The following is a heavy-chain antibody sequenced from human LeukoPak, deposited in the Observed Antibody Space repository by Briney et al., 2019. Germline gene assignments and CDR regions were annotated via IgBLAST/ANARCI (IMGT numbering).Heavy chain of an antibody. Sequence: GRSLRLSCAASGFTFSSYGMHWVCQAPGKGLEWVAVISYDGSNKYYADSVKGRFTISRDNSKNTLYLQMNSLRAEDTAVYYCAKVQPYYYDSSGLDYWGQGTLVTVSS. J-gene: IGHJ4*02. CDR1: GFTFSSYG. CDR2: ISYDGSNK. D-gene: IGHD3-22*01. V-gene: IGHV3-30*18. CDR3: AKVQPYYYDSSGLDY.